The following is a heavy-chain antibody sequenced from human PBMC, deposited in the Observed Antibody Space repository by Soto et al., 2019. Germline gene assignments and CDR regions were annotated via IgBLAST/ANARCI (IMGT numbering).Heavy chain of an antibody. CDR3: ARTYDYIWGSYRYTYAFDI. V-gene: IGHV4-34*01. CDR2: INHSRST. Sequence: SETLSLTCAVYGGSFSGYYWSWIRQPPGKGLEWIGEINHSRSTNYNPSLKSRVTISVDTSKNQFSLKLSSVTAADTAVYYCARTYDYIWGSYRYTYAFDIWGQGTMVTVSS. J-gene: IGHJ3*02. CDR1: GGSFSGYY. D-gene: IGHD3-16*02.